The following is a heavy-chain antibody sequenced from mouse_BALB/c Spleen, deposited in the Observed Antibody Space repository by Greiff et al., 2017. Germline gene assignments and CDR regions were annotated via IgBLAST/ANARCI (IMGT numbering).Heavy chain of an antibody. D-gene: IGHD3-3*01. CDR2: IYPGDGST. J-gene: IGHJ2*01. V-gene: IGHV1S56*01. CDR3: ARGTHPHYFDY. Sequence: QVQLQQPGAELVKPGASVKLSCKASGYTFTSYWMHWVKQRPGQGLEWIGWIYPGDGSTKYNEKFKGKATLTADKSSSTAYMQLSSLTSENSAVYFCARGTHPHYFDYWGQGTTLTVSS. CDR1: GYTFTSYW.